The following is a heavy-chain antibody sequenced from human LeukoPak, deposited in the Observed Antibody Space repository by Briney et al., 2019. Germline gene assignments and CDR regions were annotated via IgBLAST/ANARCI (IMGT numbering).Heavy chain of an antibody. Sequence: SETLSLTCAVSGGSISSSNWWSWVRQPPGKGLEWIGEIYHSGSPNYNPSLKSRVTISVDKSKNQFSLKLSSVTAADTAVYYCARFNGDYVFDYFDYWGQGTLVTVSS. CDR2: IYHSGSP. CDR3: ARFNGDYVFDYFDY. J-gene: IGHJ4*02. V-gene: IGHV4-4*02. CDR1: GGSISSSNW. D-gene: IGHD4-17*01.